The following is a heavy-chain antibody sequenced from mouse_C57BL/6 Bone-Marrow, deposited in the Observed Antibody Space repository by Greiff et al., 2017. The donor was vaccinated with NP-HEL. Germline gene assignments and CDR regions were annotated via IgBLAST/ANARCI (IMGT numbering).Heavy chain of an antibody. J-gene: IGHJ2*01. CDR3: AREEDILLWNY. CDR2: ISSGSSTI. D-gene: IGHD2-1*01. Sequence: DVHLVESGGGLVKPGGSLKLSCAASGFTFSDYGMHWVRQAPEKGLEWVAYISSGSSTIYYADTVKGRFTISRDNAKNTLFLQMTSLRSEDTAMYYCAREEDILLWNYWGQGTTLTVSS. V-gene: IGHV5-17*01. CDR1: GFTFSDYG.